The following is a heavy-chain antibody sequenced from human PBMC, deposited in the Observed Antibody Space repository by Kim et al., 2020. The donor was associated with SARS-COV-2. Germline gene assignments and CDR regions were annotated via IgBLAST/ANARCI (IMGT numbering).Heavy chain of an antibody. V-gene: IGHV6-1*01. CDR3: ARETWLLPYYYYYMDV. Sequence: SVKSRITINPDTSKNQFSLQLNSVTPEDTAVYYCARETWLLPYYYYYMDVWGKGTTVTVSS. J-gene: IGHJ6*03. D-gene: IGHD5-12*01.